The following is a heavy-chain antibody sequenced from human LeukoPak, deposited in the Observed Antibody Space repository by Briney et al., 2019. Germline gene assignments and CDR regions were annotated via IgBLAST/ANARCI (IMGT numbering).Heavy chain of an antibody. J-gene: IGHJ4*02. Sequence: TSETLSLTCTVSGGSISSSSYYWGWIRQPPGKGLEWIGSIYYSGSTYYNPSLKSRVTISVDTSKNQFSLKLSSVTAADMAVYYCARQGNYDSSGYFQVYYWGQGTLVTVSS. CDR1: GGSISSSSYY. V-gene: IGHV4-39*01. CDR3: ARQGNYDSSGYFQVYY. CDR2: IYYSGST. D-gene: IGHD3-22*01.